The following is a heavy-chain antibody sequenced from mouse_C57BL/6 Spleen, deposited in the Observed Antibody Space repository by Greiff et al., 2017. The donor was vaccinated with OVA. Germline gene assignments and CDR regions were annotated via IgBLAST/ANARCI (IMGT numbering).Heavy chain of an antibody. CDR1: GYTFTSYD. V-gene: IGHV1-85*01. CDR3: ARSGDYYGRGYAMDY. J-gene: IGHJ4*01. CDR2: IYPRDGST. D-gene: IGHD1-1*01. Sequence: VKLQESGPELVKPGASVKLSCKASGYTFTSYDINWVKQRPGQGLEWIGWIYPRDGSTKYNEKFKGKATLTVDTSSSTAYMELHSLTSEDSAVYVCARSGDYYGRGYAMDYWGQGTSVTVSS.